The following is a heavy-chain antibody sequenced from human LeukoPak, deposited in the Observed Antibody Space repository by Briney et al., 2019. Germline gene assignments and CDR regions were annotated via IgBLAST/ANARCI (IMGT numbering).Heavy chain of an antibody. V-gene: IGHV1-2*02. J-gene: IGHJ3*02. CDR1: GYTFTGYY. Sequence: GASVKVSCKASGYTFTGYYMHWVRQAPGQGLEWMGWINSNSGGTNYAQKFQGRVTMTRDTSISTAYMELSRLRSDDTAVYYCARAGTSASSIAARWSAFDIWGQGTMVTVSS. CDR3: ARAGTSASSIAARWSAFDI. D-gene: IGHD6-6*01. CDR2: INSNSGGT.